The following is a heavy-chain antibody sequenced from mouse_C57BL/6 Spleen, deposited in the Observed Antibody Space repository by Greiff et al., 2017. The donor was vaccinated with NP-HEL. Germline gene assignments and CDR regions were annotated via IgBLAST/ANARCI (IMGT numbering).Heavy chain of an antibody. CDR2: INPGSGGT. CDR1: GYAFTNYL. J-gene: IGHJ4*01. D-gene: IGHD4-1*01. CDR3: ARSGLGAMDY. V-gene: IGHV1-54*01. Sequence: VQLVESGAELVRPGTSVKVSCKASGYAFTNYLIEWVKQRPGQGLEWIGVINPGSGGTNYNEKFKGKATLTADKSSSTAYMQLSSLTSEDSAVYFCARSGLGAMDYWGQGTSVTVSS.